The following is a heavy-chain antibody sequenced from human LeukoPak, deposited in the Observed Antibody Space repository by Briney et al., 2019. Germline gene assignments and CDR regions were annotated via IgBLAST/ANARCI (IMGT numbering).Heavy chain of an antibody. CDR2: INPSGGST. D-gene: IGHD1-26*01. CDR3: AGRSGSYPYYFDY. J-gene: IGHJ4*02. Sequence: GASVKVSCKASGYTFTGYFIHWVRQAPGQGLEWMGIINPSGGSTSYAQKFQGRVTMTRDMSTSTVYMELSSLRSEDTAVYYCAGRSGSYPYYFDYWGQGTLVTVSS. CDR1: GYTFTGYF. V-gene: IGHV1-46*01.